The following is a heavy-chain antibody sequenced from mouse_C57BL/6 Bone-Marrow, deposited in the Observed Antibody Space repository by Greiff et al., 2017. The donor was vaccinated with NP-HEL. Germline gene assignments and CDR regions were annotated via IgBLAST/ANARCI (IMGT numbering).Heavy chain of an antibody. CDR1: GYTFTSYW. Sequence: QVQLQQPGAELVMPGASVKLSCKASGYTFTSYWMHWVKQRPGQGLEWIGEIDPSDSYTNYNQKFKGKSTLTVDKSSSTAYMQLSSLTSEDSAVYYCARRGDYYGSSGAMDYWGQGTSVTVSS. V-gene: IGHV1-69*01. CDR2: IDPSDSYT. CDR3: ARRGDYYGSSGAMDY. D-gene: IGHD1-1*01. J-gene: IGHJ4*01.